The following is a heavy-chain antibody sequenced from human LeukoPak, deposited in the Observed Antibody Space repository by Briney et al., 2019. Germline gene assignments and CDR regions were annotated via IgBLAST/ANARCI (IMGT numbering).Heavy chain of an antibody. CDR1: GGSFSGYY. Sequence: SETLSLTCAVYGGSFSGYYWSWIRQPAGKGLEWIGRIYTSGSTNYNPSLKSRVTMSVDTSKNQFSLKLSSVTAADTAVYYCARTILGSGGSYYYYMDVWGKGTTVTISS. D-gene: IGHD2-15*01. V-gene: IGHV4-59*10. J-gene: IGHJ6*03. CDR2: IYTSGST. CDR3: ARTILGSGGSYYYYMDV.